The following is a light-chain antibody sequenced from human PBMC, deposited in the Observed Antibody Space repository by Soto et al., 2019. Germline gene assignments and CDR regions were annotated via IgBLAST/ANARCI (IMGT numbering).Light chain of an antibody. Sequence: EIVLTQSPGTLSLSPGERATLSCRASQSVSSSYLAWYQQKPGQAPRLLIYGASSRATGISDRFSGSGSGTDFTLTISSLEPEAFGVYYCQQYGSSPPYTFGQGTQLEIK. CDR2: GAS. CDR1: QSVSSSY. CDR3: QQYGSSPPYT. J-gene: IGKJ2*01. V-gene: IGKV3-20*01.